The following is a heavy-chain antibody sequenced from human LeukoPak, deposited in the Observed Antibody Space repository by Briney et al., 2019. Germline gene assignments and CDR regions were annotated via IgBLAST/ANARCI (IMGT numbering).Heavy chain of an antibody. Sequence: SETLSLTCNASGGSISSYYWSWIRQPPGKGLECIGYIYYSGSTNYNPSLKSRVTISVDTSKNQFSLKLSSVTAADTAVYYCARRTYFYDSSGYYFDYWGHGTLVTVSS. D-gene: IGHD3-22*01. CDR3: ARRTYFYDSSGYYFDY. V-gene: IGHV4-59*01. CDR1: GGSISSYY. CDR2: IYYSGST. J-gene: IGHJ4*01.